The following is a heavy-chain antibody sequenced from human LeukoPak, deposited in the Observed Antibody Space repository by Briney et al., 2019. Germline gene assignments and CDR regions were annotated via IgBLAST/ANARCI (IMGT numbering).Heavy chain of an antibody. CDR3: ARGGYLDL. Sequence: PSETLSLTCAVYGGSFTGYFWSWIRQPPGRGLEWIAEINHSGSTNHNPSLKSRVTISVDTSKNQFSLKLSSVTAADTAVYYCARGGYLDLWGRGTLVTVSS. CDR2: INHSGST. V-gene: IGHV4-34*01. J-gene: IGHJ2*01. CDR1: GGSFTGYF.